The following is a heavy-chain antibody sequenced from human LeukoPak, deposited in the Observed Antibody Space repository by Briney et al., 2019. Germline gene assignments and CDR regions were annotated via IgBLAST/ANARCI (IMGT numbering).Heavy chain of an antibody. CDR2: ISGSGGTT. CDR3: ACLRGPSDY. D-gene: IGHD4-17*01. Sequence: PGGSLRLSCAASGFTFSTYGMSWVRQAPGKGLEWVSAISGSGGTTYYADSVKGRFTISRDNTKNSLYLQMDSLTADDTAVYFCACLRGPSDYWGQGTLVTVSS. J-gene: IGHJ4*02. CDR1: GFTFSTYG. V-gene: IGHV3-23*01.